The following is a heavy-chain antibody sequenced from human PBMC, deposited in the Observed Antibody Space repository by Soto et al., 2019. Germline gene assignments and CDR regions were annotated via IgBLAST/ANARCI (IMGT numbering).Heavy chain of an antibody. CDR3: VNFDLFDY. V-gene: IGHV3-30*14. CDR2: ISYDGSNK. J-gene: IGHJ4*02. CDR1: GFTFSSYA. Sequence: HPGGSLRLSCAASGFTFSSYAMHWVRQAPGKGLEWVAVISYDGSNKYYADSVKGRFTISRDNSKNTLYLQMSSLRAEDTAVYYCVNFDLFDYWGQGTLVTVSS.